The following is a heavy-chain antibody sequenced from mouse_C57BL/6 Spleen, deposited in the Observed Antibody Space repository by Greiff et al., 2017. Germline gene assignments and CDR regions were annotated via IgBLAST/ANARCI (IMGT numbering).Heavy chain of an antibody. D-gene: IGHD2-3*01. CDR2: IDPSDSYT. CDR1: GYTFTSYW. V-gene: IGHV1-59*01. J-gene: IGHJ2*01. CDR3: ARGLLRPFFDY. Sequence: VQLQQPGAELVRPGTSVKLSCKASGYTFTSYWMHWVKQRPGQGLEWIGVIDPSDSYTNYNQKFKGKATLTVDTSSSTAYMQLSSLTSEDSAVYYCARGLLRPFFDYWGQGTTLTVSS.